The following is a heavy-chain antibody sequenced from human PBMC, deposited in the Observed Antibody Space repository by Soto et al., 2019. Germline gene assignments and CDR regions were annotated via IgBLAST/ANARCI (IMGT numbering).Heavy chain of an antibody. V-gene: IGHV4-31*03. J-gene: IGHJ4*02. D-gene: IGHD1-26*01. CDR1: GGSINSGNYY. Sequence: QVQLQESGPGLVKPSQTLSLTCTVSGGSINSGNYYWNWIRQHPGKGLEWIGFIYYSVSTYFNPSLKSRVTISMDTSKSQFSLNLTSVTAADTAVYYCARFSSGTYYHFDNWGQGTLVTVSS. CDR3: ARFSSGTYYHFDN. CDR2: IYYSVST.